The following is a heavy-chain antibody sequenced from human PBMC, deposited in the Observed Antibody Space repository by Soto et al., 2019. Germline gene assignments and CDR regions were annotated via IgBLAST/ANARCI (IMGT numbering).Heavy chain of an antibody. Sequence: QVQLVQSGAEVKKPGASVKVSCKASGYTFTSYAMHWVRQAPGQRLEWMGWINAGNGNTKYSQKFQGRVTITRDTCARTAYMALSGLRSEDTDVYYCASSITVAGNYWGQGTLVSVSS. J-gene: IGHJ4*02. CDR3: ASSITVAGNY. CDR2: INAGNGNT. CDR1: GYTFTSYA. D-gene: IGHD4-17*01. V-gene: IGHV1-3*01.